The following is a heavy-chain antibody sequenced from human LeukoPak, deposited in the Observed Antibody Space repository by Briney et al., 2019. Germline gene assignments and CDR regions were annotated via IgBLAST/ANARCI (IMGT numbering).Heavy chain of an antibody. CDR3: ARAGYYGSGSYPRLSYYGMDV. D-gene: IGHD3-10*01. CDR1: GFTFSSYA. J-gene: IGHJ6*02. Sequence: PGRSLRLSCAASGFTFSSYAMHWVRQAPGKGLEWVAVISYDGSNKYYADSVKGRFTISRDNSKNTLHLQMNSLRAEDTAVYYCARAGYYGSGSYPRLSYYGMDVWGQGTTVTVSS. CDR2: ISYDGSNK. V-gene: IGHV3-30-3*01.